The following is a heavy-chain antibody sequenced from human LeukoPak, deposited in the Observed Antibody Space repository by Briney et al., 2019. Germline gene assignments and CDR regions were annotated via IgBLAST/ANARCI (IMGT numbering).Heavy chain of an antibody. J-gene: IGHJ4*02. CDR3: ARLVNWGPLGDY. Sequence: SVKVSCKASGYTFTSYGISWVRQAPGQGLEWMGGIIANVGTPNYAQKFQDRVTVTADESTRTLYLVVDSLRSDDTAVYYCARLVNWGPLGDYWGQGTLVTVSS. CDR2: IIANVGTP. V-gene: IGHV1-69*13. D-gene: IGHD7-27*01. CDR1: GYTFTSYG.